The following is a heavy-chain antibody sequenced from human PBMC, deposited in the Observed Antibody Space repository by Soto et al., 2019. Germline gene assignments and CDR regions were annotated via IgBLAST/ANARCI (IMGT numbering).Heavy chain of an antibody. Sequence: HPGGSLRLSCAASGFTFSSYEMNWVRQAPGKGLEWVSYISSSGSTIYYADSVKGRFTISRDNAKNSLYLQMNSLRAEDTAVYYCASSEQQLDYGMDVWGQGTTVTVSS. J-gene: IGHJ6*02. CDR2: ISSSGSTI. D-gene: IGHD6-13*01. CDR1: GFTFSSYE. CDR3: ASSEQQLDYGMDV. V-gene: IGHV3-48*03.